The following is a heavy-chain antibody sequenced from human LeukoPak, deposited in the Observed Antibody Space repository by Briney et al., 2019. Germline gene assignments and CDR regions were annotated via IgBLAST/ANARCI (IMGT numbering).Heavy chain of an antibody. CDR2: INPSGGST. CDR3: ARDDLSDSSGYHDAFDI. J-gene: IGHJ3*02. CDR1: GYTFTSYY. Sequence: ASVKVSCKASGYTFTSYYMHWVRQAPGQGLEWMGIINPSGGSTSYAQKFQGRVTMTRDTSTSTVYMELSSLRSEDTAVYYCARDDLSDSSGYHDAFDIWGQGTMVTVSS. V-gene: IGHV1-46*01. D-gene: IGHD3-22*01.